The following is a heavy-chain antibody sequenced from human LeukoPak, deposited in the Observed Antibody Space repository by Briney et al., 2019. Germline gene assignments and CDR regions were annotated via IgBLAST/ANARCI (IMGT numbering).Heavy chain of an antibody. CDR1: GGSISSGDYY. CDR3: ARYHYYDSSGYTYYFDY. V-gene: IGHV4-30-4*08. J-gene: IGHJ4*02. Sequence: SETLSLTCTVSGGSISSGDYYWSWIRQPPGKGLEWIGYIYYSGSTYYNPSLKSRVTISVDTSKNQFSLKLSSVTAADTAVYYCARYHYYDSSGYTYYFDYWSQGTLVTVSS. D-gene: IGHD3-22*01. CDR2: IYYSGST.